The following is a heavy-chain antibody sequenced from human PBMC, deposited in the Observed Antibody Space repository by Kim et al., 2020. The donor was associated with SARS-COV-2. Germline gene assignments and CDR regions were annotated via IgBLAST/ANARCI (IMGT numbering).Heavy chain of an antibody. D-gene: IGHD2-15*01. Sequence: GGSLRLSCAASGFTFSDYYMSWIRQAPGKGLEWVSYISSSGSTIYYADSVKGRFTISRDNAKNSLYLQMNSLRAEDTAVYYCARRLVVVVAATPSYNWFDPWGQGTLVTVSS. CDR3: ARRLVVVVAATPSYNWFDP. J-gene: IGHJ5*02. CDR2: ISSSGSTI. V-gene: IGHV3-11*01. CDR1: GFTFSDYY.